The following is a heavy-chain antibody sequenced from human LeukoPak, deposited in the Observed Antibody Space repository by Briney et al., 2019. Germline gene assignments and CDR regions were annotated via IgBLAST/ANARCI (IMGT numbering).Heavy chain of an antibody. CDR3: ARDRGLGAFDY. CDR1: GYSVSSGYY. D-gene: IGHD3-10*01. Sequence: SETLSLTCTVSGYSVSSGYYWGWIRQPPGKGLEWIGSIYHSGSTYYNPSLKSRVTISVDTSKNQFSLKLSSVTAADTAVYYCARDRGLGAFDYWGQGTLVTVSS. CDR2: IYHSGST. J-gene: IGHJ4*02. V-gene: IGHV4-38-2*02.